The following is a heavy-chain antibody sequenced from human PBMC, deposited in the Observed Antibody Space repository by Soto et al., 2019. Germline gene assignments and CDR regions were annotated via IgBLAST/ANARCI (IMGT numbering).Heavy chain of an antibody. CDR1: GGSFSGYY. Sequence: SETLSLTCAVYGGSFSGYYWSWIRQPPGKGLEWIGEINHSGSTNYNPSLKSRVTISVDNAKSSLYLQMNSLRAEDTAVYYCDRRGSYRPNWFDPWGQGTLVTVS. J-gene: IGHJ5*02. D-gene: IGHD3-16*02. CDR2: INHSGST. V-gene: IGHV4-34*01. CDR3: DRRGSYRPNWFDP.